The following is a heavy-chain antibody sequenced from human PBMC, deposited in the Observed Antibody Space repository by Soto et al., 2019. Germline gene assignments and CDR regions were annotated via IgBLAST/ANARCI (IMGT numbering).Heavy chain of an antibody. CDR2: IYHSGVT. J-gene: IGHJ4*02. CDR3: ARISAYHFDS. CDR1: GGSIRSNNW. Sequence: SETLSLTCAVSGGSIRSNNWWSWVRQPPGKGLEWIGEIYHSGVTNYNPSLKSRVTISVDKSKIQFSLKLSSLTAADTAVYYRARISAYHFDSWGQGTLVTVSS. D-gene: IGHD3-16*01. V-gene: IGHV4-4*02.